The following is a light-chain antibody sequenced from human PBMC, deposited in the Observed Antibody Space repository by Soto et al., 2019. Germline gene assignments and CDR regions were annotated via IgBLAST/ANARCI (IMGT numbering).Light chain of an antibody. Sequence: LTESPGTLSFSPGERATLSCRASQSVSSSYLAWYQQKPGQAPRLLIHDASSRATGISDRFTGSGSGTDFTLTITTLEPEDFAVYYCQQYGSSPRTFGLGTKVDIK. CDR1: QSVSSSY. CDR2: DAS. V-gene: IGKV3-20*01. J-gene: IGKJ1*01. CDR3: QQYGSSPRT.